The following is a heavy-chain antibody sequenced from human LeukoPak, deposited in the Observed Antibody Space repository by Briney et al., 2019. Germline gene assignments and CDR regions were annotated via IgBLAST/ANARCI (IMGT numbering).Heavy chain of an antibody. D-gene: IGHD3-22*01. CDR3: ARRAYYDSSGYYYVPADAFDI. CDR1: GYSFTSYW. CDR2: IYPGDSDT. V-gene: IGHV5-51*01. J-gene: IGHJ3*02. Sequence: GESLKISCKGSGYSFTSYWIGWVRQMPGKGLEWMGIIYPGDSDTRYSPSFQGQVTISADKSISTAYLQWSSLKASDTAMYYCARRAYYDSSGYYYVPADAFDIWGQGTMVTVSS.